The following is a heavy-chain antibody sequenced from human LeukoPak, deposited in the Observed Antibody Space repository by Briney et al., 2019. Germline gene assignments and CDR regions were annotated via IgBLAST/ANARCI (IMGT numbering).Heavy chain of an antibody. V-gene: IGHV3-20*02. J-gene: IGHJ4*02. D-gene: IGHD3-10*01. CDR2: INWNGGST. Sequence: GGSLRLSFAASGFTFNDYIMSWVRQAPGKGLELVSGINWNGGSTGSADSVKGRFTISRDNAKNSLYLQMNSLRAEDTALYHCARNYYGSGSRPPYFDYWGQGTLVTVSS. CDR3: ARNYYGSGSRPPYFDY. CDR1: GFTFNDYI.